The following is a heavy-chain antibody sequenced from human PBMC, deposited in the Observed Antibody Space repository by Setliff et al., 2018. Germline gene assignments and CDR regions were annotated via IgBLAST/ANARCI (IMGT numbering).Heavy chain of an antibody. V-gene: IGHV3-30*02. Sequence: GGSLRLSCTASGLTLNNVWMNWVRQTPGKGLEWVAYIRSDGSNKYYTDLVKGRFSITRDNSKNTLYLQMSSLRPEDTALYYCAKPRPGWPAGFDSWGQGTLVTVSS. CDR3: AKPRPGWPAGFDS. CDR2: IRSDGSNK. J-gene: IGHJ4*02. CDR1: GLTLNNVW. D-gene: IGHD6-19*01.